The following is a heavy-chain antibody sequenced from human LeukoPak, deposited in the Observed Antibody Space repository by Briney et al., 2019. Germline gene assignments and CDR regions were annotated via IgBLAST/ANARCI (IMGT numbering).Heavy chain of an antibody. CDR3: AKDTRAPIVVVVAATSAAGAFDI. J-gene: IGHJ3*02. Sequence: GGSLRLSCAASGFTFSSYAMSWVRQAPGKGLEWVSAISGSGGSTYYADSVEGRFTISRDNSKNTLYLQMNSLRAEDTAVYYCAKDTRAPIVVVVAATSAAGAFDIWGQGTMVTVSS. CDR2: ISGSGGST. V-gene: IGHV3-23*01. D-gene: IGHD2-15*01. CDR1: GFTFSSYA.